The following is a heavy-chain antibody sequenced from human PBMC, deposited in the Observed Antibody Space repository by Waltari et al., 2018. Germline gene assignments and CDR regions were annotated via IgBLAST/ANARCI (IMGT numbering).Heavy chain of an antibody. CDR2: ISKTSGTI. CDR3: AREPATVAAAVDY. D-gene: IGHD6-13*01. V-gene: IGHV3-48*02. CDR1: RFIFRNYN. Sequence: EVQLVESGGDVVQSGGSLGVACAAPRFIFRNYNVTWVRQSPGKGLELISSISKTSGTIFYAESVKGRFTISRDNAKNSLYLHMSSLRDDDMSFYSCAREPATVAAAVDYWGQGTLVTVSS. J-gene: IGHJ4*02.